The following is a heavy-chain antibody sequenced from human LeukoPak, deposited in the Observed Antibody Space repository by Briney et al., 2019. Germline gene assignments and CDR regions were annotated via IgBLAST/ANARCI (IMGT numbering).Heavy chain of an antibody. Sequence: GGSLRLSCTVSGFTVSSDSMSWVRQAPGKGLEWVSFIYSGGSTHYSDSVKGRFTISRDNAKNSLYLQMNSLRAEDTAVYYCARDLYRIVVVPHYFDYWGQGTLVTVSS. V-gene: IGHV3-53*01. CDR1: GFTVSSDS. J-gene: IGHJ4*02. D-gene: IGHD3-22*01. CDR3: ARDLYRIVVVPHYFDY. CDR2: IYSGGST.